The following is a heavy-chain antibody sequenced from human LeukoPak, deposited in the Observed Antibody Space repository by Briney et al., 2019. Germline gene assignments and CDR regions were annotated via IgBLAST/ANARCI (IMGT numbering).Heavy chain of an antibody. CDR3: ARASTGAAVNWFFDL. J-gene: IGHJ2*01. V-gene: IGHV3-30*04. CDR1: GFTFSSYA. CDR2: TSSDGSNK. Sequence: GSLRLSCAASGFTFSSYAIHWVRQAPGKGLEWVALTSSDGSNKKYADSVKGRFTISRDNSKNTLYLQMNSLRTEDTAVYYCARASTGAAVNWFFDLWGRGTLVTVSS. D-gene: IGHD2-15*01.